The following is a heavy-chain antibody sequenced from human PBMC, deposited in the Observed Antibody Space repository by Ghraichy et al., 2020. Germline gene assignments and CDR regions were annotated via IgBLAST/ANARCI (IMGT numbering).Heavy chain of an antibody. J-gene: IGHJ6*02. Sequence: SVKVSCKASGGTFSSYAISWVRQAPGQGLEWMGGIIPIFGTANYAQKFQGRVTITADESTSTAYMELSSLRSEDTAVYYCASGSCSSTSCLRYGWGPYYYYYGMDLWGQGITFTISS. V-gene: IGHV1-69*13. CDR2: IIPIFGTA. CDR1: GGTFSSYA. D-gene: IGHD2-2*01. CDR3: ASGSCSSTSCLRYGWGPYYYYYGMDL.